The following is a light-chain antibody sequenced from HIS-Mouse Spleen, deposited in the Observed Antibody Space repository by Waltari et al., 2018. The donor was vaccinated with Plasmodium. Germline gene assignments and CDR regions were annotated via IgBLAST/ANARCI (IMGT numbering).Light chain of an antibody. V-gene: IGLV3-10*01. CDR3: YSTDSSGNHRV. J-gene: IGLJ2*01. CDR1: ALPKKY. Sequence: SYELTQPPSVSVSPGQTARITCSGDALPKKYAYWYQQKSGQAPVLVIYEDSKIPSGIPGGFCGPSAGTMATLTISGAQVEDEADYYCYSTDSSGNHRVFGGGTKLTVL. CDR2: EDS.